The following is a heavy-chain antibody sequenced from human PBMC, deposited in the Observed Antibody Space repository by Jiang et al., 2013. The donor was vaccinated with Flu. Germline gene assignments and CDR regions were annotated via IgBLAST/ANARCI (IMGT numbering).Heavy chain of an antibody. CDR3: ARQAAYYGEWFFDY. J-gene: IGHJ4*02. Sequence: SGPGLVKPSETLSLTCTVSGGSISSNSHYWVWIRQPPGKGLEWIGSMKYSGSTYYKSSLKSRLTISVDTSKSQFSLKLSSVTAADTAVYYCARQAAYYGEWFFDYWGQGTLVTVSS. D-gene: IGHD4-17*01. CDR1: GGSISSNSHY. V-gene: IGHV4-39*01. CDR2: MKYSGST.